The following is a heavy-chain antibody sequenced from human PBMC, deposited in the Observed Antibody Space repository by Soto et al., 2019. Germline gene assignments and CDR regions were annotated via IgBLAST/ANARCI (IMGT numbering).Heavy chain of an antibody. CDR2: IYHSGST. D-gene: IGHD5-12*01. Sequence: QLQLXEXGSGLVKPSQTLSLTCAVSGGSISSGGYSWSWIRQPPGKGLEWIGYIYHSGSTYYNPSLKSRVTISVDRSKNQFSLKLSSVTAADTAVYYCAAGGGLPRYYWGQGTLVTVSS. J-gene: IGHJ4*02. V-gene: IGHV4-30-2*01. CDR3: AAGGGLPRYY. CDR1: GGSISSGGYS.